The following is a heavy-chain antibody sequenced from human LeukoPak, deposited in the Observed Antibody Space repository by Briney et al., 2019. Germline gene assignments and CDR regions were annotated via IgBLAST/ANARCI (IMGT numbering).Heavy chain of an antibody. CDR1: GGSISSYY. D-gene: IGHD2-15*01. J-gene: IGHJ3*02. Sequence: SETLSLTCTVSGGSISSYYWSWIRQPPGKGLEWIGYIYYSGSTNYNPSLKSRVTISVDTSKNQFSLKLSSVTAADTAVYYCARHAPMDIVVVVAATTAFDIWGQGTMVTVSS. CDR2: IYYSGST. CDR3: ARHAPMDIVVVVAATTAFDI. V-gene: IGHV4-59*08.